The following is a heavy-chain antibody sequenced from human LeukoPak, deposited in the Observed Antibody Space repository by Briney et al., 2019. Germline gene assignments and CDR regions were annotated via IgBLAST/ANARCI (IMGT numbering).Heavy chain of an antibody. CDR2: ISSSSSYI. V-gene: IGHV3-21*01. CDR3: ARQYSSSWYVPYYYYGMDV. Sequence: PGGSLRLSCAASGFTFSSYSMNWVRQAPGKGLEWVSSISSSSSYIYYADSVKGRFTISRDNAKNSLYLQMNSLRAEDTAVYYRARQYSSSWYVPYYYYGMDVWGQGTTVTVSS. CDR1: GFTFSSYS. D-gene: IGHD6-13*01. J-gene: IGHJ6*02.